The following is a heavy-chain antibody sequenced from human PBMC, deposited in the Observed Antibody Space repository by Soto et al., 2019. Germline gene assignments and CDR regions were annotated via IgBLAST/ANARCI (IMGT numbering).Heavy chain of an antibody. V-gene: IGHV3-53*01. CDR1: GFTVSSNY. Sequence: PGGSLRLSCAASGFTVSSNYMSWVRQAPGKGLEWVSVIYSGGSTYYADSVKGRFTISRDNSKNTLYLQMNSLRAEDTAVYYCARDRILQDGSSHYYYYGMDVWGQGTTVTVSS. J-gene: IGHJ6*02. CDR2: IYSGGST. CDR3: ARDRILQDGSSHYYYYGMDV. D-gene: IGHD1-26*01.